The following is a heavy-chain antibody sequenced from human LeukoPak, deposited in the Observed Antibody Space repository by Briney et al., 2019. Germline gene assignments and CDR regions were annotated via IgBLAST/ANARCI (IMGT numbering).Heavy chain of an antibody. V-gene: IGHV1-2*02. J-gene: IGHJ5*02. CDR2: INPNSGGT. D-gene: IGHD2-21*01. CDR3: VRGPIVVPRPAPPPRFDT. Sequence: GASVKVSCKASGYTFTGYYMHWVRQAPGQGLEWMGWINPNSGGTNYAQKFQGRVTMTRDTSISTAYMELSRLRSDDTAVFSCVRGPIVVPRPAPPPRFDTWGRGTLVTVSS. CDR1: GYTFTGYY.